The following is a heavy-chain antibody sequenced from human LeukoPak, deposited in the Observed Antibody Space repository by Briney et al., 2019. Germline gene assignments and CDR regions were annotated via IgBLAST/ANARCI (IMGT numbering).Heavy chain of an antibody. Sequence: RAGGSLRLCCAASGFTFSSYAMSWVRQAPGKGLEWVSIISSSGGVTYYADSVKGRFTISRDNSKNTLYLQMNSLRAEDTAVYYCALTMGKKSGVFDYWGQGTLVTVSS. V-gene: IGHV3-23*01. J-gene: IGHJ4*02. CDR1: GFTFSSYA. D-gene: IGHD1-26*01. CDR2: ISSSGGVT. CDR3: ALTMGKKSGVFDY.